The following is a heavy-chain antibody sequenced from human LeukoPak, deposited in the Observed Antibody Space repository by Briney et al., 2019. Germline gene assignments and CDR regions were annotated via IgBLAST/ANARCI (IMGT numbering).Heavy chain of an antibody. CDR3: ATGRAYSSVDY. J-gene: IGHJ4*02. D-gene: IGHD6-19*01. CDR1: GGSISSYY. CDR2: IYYTGST. Sequence: PSETLSLTCTVSGGSISSYYWSWIRQPPGKGLEWIGCIYYTGSTNYNPSLKSRVTISVDTSKNQFSLKLSSVTAADTAVYYCATGRAYSSVDYWDQGTLVTVSS. V-gene: IGHV4-59*01.